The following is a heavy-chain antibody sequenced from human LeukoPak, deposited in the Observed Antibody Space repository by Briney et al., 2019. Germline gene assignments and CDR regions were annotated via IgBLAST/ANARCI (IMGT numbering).Heavy chain of an antibody. CDR3: ARVQSRSPGWFDP. V-gene: IGHV1-69*02. CDR1: GGTFSSYT. CDR2: IIPILGIT. J-gene: IGHJ5*02. Sequence: SVKVSCKASGGTFSSYTISWVRQAPGQGLEWMGRIIPILGITNYAQKFQGRGTITADKSTSTAYMELSSLRSEDTAVYYCARVQSRSPGWFDPWGQGTLVTVSS.